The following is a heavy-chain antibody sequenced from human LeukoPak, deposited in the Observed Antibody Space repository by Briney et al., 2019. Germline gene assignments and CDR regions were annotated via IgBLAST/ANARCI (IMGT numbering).Heavy chain of an antibody. D-gene: IGHD6-6*01. V-gene: IGHV3-7*01. CDR3: ARDRSSFFFDY. J-gene: IGHJ4*02. CDR2: IKQDGSDK. Sequence: GGSLRLSCAASGFTFSRYWMSWVRQAPGKGLEWVANIKQDGSDKYYVDSVKGRFTISRDNAKNSLSLQSNSLRAEDTAVYYCARDRSSFFFDYWGQGTLVTVSS. CDR1: GFTFSRYW.